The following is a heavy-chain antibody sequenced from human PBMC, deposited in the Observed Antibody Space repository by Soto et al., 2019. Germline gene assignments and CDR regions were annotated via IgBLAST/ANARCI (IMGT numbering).Heavy chain of an antibody. CDR2: VFSSGTT. CDR1: GGSIGSSTQY. V-gene: IGHV4-39*01. CDR3: ARYHYYDTRWFDP. J-gene: IGHJ5*02. D-gene: IGHD3-22*01. Sequence: SETLSLTCTVSGGSIGSSTQYWGWIRQPPGQGLEWIGNVFSSGTTYYNPSLKSRVTISVDTSKNQFSLKSSSVTAADSAIYYCARYHYYDTRWFDPWGQGTLVTVSS.